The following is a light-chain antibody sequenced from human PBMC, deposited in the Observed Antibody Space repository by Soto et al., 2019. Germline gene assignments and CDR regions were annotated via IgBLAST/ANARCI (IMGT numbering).Light chain of an antibody. CDR2: GAS. Sequence: EIVLTQSPGTLSLSPGERATLSCRASQSVSSSYLVWYQQKPGPAPGLLIYGASIRGTGIPDRFSGSGSGTDFTLTISRLGPEDFAVYYCQQYDSSSYTLGQGTNLEI. CDR1: QSVSSSY. J-gene: IGKJ2*01. CDR3: QQYDSSSYT. V-gene: IGKV3-20*01.